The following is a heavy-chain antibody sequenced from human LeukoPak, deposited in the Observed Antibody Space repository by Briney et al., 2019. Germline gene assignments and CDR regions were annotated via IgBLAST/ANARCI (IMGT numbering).Heavy chain of an antibody. CDR2: ISYLSSHI. Sequence: GGSLRLSCSASGFTFSDYDMNWVRQAPGKGLEWVSSISYLSSHIYYGDSVKGRFSISRDNAKNSLYLQMNSLGAEDTAIYYCGRAFPPLRTSSAGDLWGQGSLVTVSS. CDR1: GFTFSDYD. J-gene: IGHJ4*02. D-gene: IGHD3-16*01. CDR3: GRAFPPLRTSSAGDL. V-gene: IGHV3-21*01.